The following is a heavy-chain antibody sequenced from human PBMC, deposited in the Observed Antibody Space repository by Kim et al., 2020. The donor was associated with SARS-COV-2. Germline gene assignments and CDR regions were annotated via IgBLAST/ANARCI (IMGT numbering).Heavy chain of an antibody. J-gene: IGHJ4*02. Sequence: AESVKGQFTVSRDNSKNTLYLQMNSLRAEDTAVYFCARAFCSFTSCRFLDYWGQGALVTVSS. D-gene: IGHD2-2*01. V-gene: IGHV3-30*01. CDR3: ARAFCSFTSCRFLDY.